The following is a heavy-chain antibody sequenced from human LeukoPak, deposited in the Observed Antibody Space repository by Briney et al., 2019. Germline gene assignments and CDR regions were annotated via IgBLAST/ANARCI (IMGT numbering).Heavy chain of an antibody. D-gene: IGHD4-17*01. Sequence: PSETLSLTCSVSGDPISGHYWSWIRQPAGKGLEWVGRIHSSGSTDYNPSLKSRVTLSVDTPNNQFSLRVNSVTAADTAVYYCAGGPVTTFFWGQGALVTVAS. CDR2: IHSSGST. CDR3: AGGPVTTFF. CDR1: GDPISGHY. V-gene: IGHV4-4*07. J-gene: IGHJ4*02.